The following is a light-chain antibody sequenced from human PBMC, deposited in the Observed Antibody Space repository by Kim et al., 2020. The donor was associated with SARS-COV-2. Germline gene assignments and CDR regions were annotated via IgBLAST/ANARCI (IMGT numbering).Light chain of an antibody. V-gene: IGKV1-27*01. CDR2: AAF. Sequence: ASVGDRVTITCRSSQGISNYLSWYQQKPVKVPKLLIYAAFALQSGVPSRFSGSRSGTDFTLTISSLQPEDVATYYCQKYNSAPWTFGQGTKVDIK. CDR3: QKYNSAPWT. J-gene: IGKJ1*01. CDR1: QGISNY.